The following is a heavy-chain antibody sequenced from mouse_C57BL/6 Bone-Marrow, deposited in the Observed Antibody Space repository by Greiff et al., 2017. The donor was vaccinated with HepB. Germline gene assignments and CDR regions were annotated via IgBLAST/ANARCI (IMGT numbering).Heavy chain of an antibody. CDR2: INPSSGYT. Sequence: VQLQQSGAELAKPGASVKLSCKASGYTFTSYWMHWVKQRPGQGLEWIGYINPSSGYTKYNQKFKVKATLTADKSSSTAYMQLSSLTYEDSAVYYCASTTERDYYAMDYWGQGTSVTVSS. V-gene: IGHV1-7*01. CDR3: ASTTERDYYAMDY. CDR1: GYTFTSYW. J-gene: IGHJ4*01. D-gene: IGHD1-1*01.